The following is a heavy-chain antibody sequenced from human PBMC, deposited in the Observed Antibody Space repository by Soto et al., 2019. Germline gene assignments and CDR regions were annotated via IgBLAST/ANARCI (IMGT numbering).Heavy chain of an antibody. CDR2: IYPSGST. CDR3: ARPWGAGRVDY. Sequence: QVQLQESGPGLVKPSGTLSLTCAVSGGSISSSNWWSWVRQPPGKGLEWIGEIYPSGSTNYNPSLSRQVTITVDKSTNQFSLNLNSVPAADTAVYYCARPWGAGRVDYWCQGSLVTVSS. J-gene: IGHJ4*02. V-gene: IGHV4-4*02. CDR1: GGSISSSNW. D-gene: IGHD1-26*01.